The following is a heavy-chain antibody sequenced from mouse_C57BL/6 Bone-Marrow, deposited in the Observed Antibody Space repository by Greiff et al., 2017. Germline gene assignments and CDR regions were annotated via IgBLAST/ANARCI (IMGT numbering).Heavy chain of an antibody. Sequence: EVQLQQSGAELVRPGASVKLSCTASGFNIKDDYMHWVKQRPEQGLEWIGWIDPENGDTEYASKCQGKATITADTSSNTAYLQLSSLTSEDTAVYYCTPTGYYFDYWGQGTTLTVSS. CDR2: IDPENGDT. CDR1: GFNIKDDY. V-gene: IGHV14-4*01. J-gene: IGHJ2*01. CDR3: TPTGYYFDY. D-gene: IGHD4-1*02.